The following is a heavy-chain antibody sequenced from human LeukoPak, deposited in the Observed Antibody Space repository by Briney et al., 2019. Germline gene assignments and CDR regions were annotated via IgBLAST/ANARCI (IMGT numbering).Heavy chain of an antibody. J-gene: IGHJ3*02. Sequence: PSETLSLTCAVYGGSFSGYYWSWIRQPPGKGLEWIGNIYQTGSTYYNPSLKSRVTISLDTSKNQFSLKLSSVTAADTAVYYCARTWTPGGDAFDIWGQGTMVIVSS. CDR2: IYQTGST. V-gene: IGHV4-34*01. CDR3: ARTWTPGGDAFDI. CDR1: GGSFSGYY. D-gene: IGHD3/OR15-3a*01.